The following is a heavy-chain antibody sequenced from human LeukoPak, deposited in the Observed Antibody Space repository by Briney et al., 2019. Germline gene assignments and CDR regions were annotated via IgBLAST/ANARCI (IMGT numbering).Heavy chain of an antibody. V-gene: IGHV4-4*07. Sequence: SETLSLTCSVSGAYINNYHWSWIRQPAGKGLEWIGRLMTNGGINYNPSLKSRVTMSLDPPRNQFSLKLSSGTAADTAIYYCTTDQRDSRMDVWGKGTTVTVSP. CDR2: LMTNGGI. D-gene: IGHD2-21*02. CDR3: TTDQRDSRMDV. CDR1: GAYINNYH. J-gene: IGHJ6*04.